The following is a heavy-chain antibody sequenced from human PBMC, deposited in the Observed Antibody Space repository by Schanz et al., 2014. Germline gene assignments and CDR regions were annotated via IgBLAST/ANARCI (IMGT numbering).Heavy chain of an antibody. Sequence: QVLLVESGGGLVKPGGSLRLSCAASGFTFSDNFMSWIRQAPGKGLEWISYITTSTSYTNYADSVKGRFTISRDNAKKSLFLQMNSLRAEDTAVYYCARLGRMGAFDIWGQGTMVTVSS. CDR1: GFTFSDNF. V-gene: IGHV3-11*06. CDR2: ITTSTSYT. CDR3: ARLGRMGAFDI. J-gene: IGHJ3*02. D-gene: IGHD2-8*01.